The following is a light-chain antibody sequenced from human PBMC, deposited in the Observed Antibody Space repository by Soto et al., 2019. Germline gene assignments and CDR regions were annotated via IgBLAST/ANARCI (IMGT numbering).Light chain of an antibody. CDR1: SSNIGSLS. V-gene: IGLV1-44*01. CDR2: SDY. CDR3: AAWNGTLNGLYV. J-gene: IGLJ1*01. Sequence: QSVLTQPPSASGTPGQRVTISCSGSSSNIGSLSVDWYQHLPGTAPKLLIYSDYQRPSGFPDRFSGSKSGNSASLAISGLQSEDDADYYCAAWNGTLNGLYVFGTGTKVTVL.